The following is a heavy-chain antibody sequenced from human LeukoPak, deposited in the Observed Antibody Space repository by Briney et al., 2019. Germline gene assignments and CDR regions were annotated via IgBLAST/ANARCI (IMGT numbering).Heavy chain of an antibody. Sequence: GGSLRLSCAASGFTFSSYAMSWVRQAPGKGLEWVSAISGSGGSTYFADSVKGRFTISRDNSKNTLYLQMNSLRAEDTAVYYCAKDRVPSKYSYGLFDYWGQGTLVTVSS. CDR2: ISGSGGST. J-gene: IGHJ4*02. CDR3: AKDRVPSKYSYGLFDY. D-gene: IGHD5-18*01. CDR1: GFTFSSYA. V-gene: IGHV3-23*01.